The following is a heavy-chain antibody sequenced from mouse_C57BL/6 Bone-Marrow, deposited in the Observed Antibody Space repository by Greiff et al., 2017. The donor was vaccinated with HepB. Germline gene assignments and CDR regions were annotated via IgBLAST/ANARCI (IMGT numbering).Heavy chain of an antibody. Sequence: QVQLKQPGAELVRPGSSVKLSCKASGYTFTSYWMDWVKQRPGQGLEWIGNIYPSDSETHYNQKFKDKATLTVDKSSSTAYMQLSSLTSEDSAVYYCARWMVTTGYWGQGTTLTVSS. CDR1: GYTFTSYW. CDR3: ARWMVTTGY. CDR2: IYPSDSET. V-gene: IGHV1-61*01. D-gene: IGHD2-1*01. J-gene: IGHJ2*01.